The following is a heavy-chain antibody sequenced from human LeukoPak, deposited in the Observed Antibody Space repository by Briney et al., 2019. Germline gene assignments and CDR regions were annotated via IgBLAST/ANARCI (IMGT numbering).Heavy chain of an antibody. Sequence: SETVSLTCAVYIDSFSNYHWNWIRQTPAKGMEWIGEVSESGGTNISPSLRSRVILSVDTSKNQFSLKLISVTVADTAIYYCARGQGATVPQVGKNWFDPWGQGTRVTVSS. CDR1: IDSFSNYH. CDR3: ARGQGATVPQVGKNWFDP. V-gene: IGHV4-34*01. CDR2: VSESGGT. J-gene: IGHJ5*02. D-gene: IGHD1-26*01.